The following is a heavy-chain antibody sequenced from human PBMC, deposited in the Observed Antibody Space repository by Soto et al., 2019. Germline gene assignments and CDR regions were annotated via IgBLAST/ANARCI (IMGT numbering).Heavy chain of an antibody. CDR1: GFTFSSYA. D-gene: IGHD3-22*01. CDR3: AKDQRTYYYDSSGYSLTPDALDI. Sequence: GGSLRLSCAASGFTFSSYAMSWVRQAPGKGLEWVSAISGSGGSTYYADSVKGRFTISRDNSKNTLYLQMNSLRAEDTAVYYCAKDQRTYYYDSSGYSLTPDALDIWGQGTMVTFSS. CDR2: ISGSGGST. J-gene: IGHJ3*02. V-gene: IGHV3-23*01.